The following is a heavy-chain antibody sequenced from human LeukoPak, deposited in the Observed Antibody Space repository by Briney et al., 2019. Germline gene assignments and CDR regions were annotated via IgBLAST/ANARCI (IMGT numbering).Heavy chain of an antibody. D-gene: IGHD3-9*01. CDR2: ISSSSSYI. V-gene: IGHV3-21*01. CDR1: GFTFSSYS. J-gene: IGHJ4*02. CDR3: ARDNFGLLTGYYYY. Sequence: PGGSLRLSCAASGFTFSSYSMNWVRQAPGKGLEWVSSISSSSSYIYYADSVKGRFTISRDNAKNSLYLQMNSLRPEDTAVYYCARDNFGLLTGYYYYWGQGTLVAVSS.